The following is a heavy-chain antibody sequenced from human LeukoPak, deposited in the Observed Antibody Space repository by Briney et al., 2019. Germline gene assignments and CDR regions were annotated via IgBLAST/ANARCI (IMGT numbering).Heavy chain of an antibody. J-gene: IGHJ4*02. CDR2: INHSGST. Sequence: PSETLSLTCAVYGGSFIGYYWSWIRQPPGKGLEWIGEINHSGSTNYNPSLKSRVTISVDTSKNQFSLKLSSVTAADTAVYYCARGRKAARPPLDYWGQGTLVTVSS. V-gene: IGHV4-34*01. CDR1: GGSFIGYY. D-gene: IGHD6-6*01. CDR3: ARGRKAARPPLDY.